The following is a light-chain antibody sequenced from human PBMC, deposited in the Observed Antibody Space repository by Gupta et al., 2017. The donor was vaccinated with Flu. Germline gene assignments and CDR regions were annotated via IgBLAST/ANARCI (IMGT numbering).Light chain of an antibody. V-gene: IGKV3-15*01. CDR1: QSVRNN. CDR3: QQYETWPPRT. CDR2: NSS. J-gene: IGKJ1*01. Sequence: RVMTQPPATLSVSPGERVTLSCRASQSVRNNLAWYQQKPCQAPRVVIYNSSTRAPGIPARFSGSGCGTEXTLTISXRQSEDLAVYYCQQYETWPPRTFGXGTKVDIK.